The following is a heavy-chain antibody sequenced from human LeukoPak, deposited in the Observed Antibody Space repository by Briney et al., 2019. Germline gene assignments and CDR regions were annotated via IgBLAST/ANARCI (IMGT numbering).Heavy chain of an antibody. Sequence: GGSLRLSCAASGFTFSSYGMHWVRQAPGKGLEWVAVIWDDGSNKYYADSVKGRFTISRDNAKNSLYLQMNSLRAEDTAVYHCARERPVVRGVSGYGMDVWGQGTTVTVSS. V-gene: IGHV3-33*01. CDR2: IWDDGSNK. CDR3: ARERPVVRGVSGYGMDV. D-gene: IGHD3-10*01. CDR1: GFTFSSYG. J-gene: IGHJ6*02.